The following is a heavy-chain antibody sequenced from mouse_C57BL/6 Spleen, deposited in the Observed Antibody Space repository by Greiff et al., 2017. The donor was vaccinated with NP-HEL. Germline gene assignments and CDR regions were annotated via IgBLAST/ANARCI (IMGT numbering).Heavy chain of an antibody. V-gene: IGHV1-42*01. CDR1: GYSFTGYY. Sequence: VQLQQSGPELVKPGASVKISCKASGYSFTGYYMNWVKQSPEKSLEWIGEINPSTGGTTYNQKFKAKATLTVDKSSSTAYMQLKSLTSEDSAVYYCARRRGGSSPFDYWGQGTTLTVSS. CDR2: INPSTGGT. D-gene: IGHD1-1*01. CDR3: ARRRGGSSPFDY. J-gene: IGHJ2*01.